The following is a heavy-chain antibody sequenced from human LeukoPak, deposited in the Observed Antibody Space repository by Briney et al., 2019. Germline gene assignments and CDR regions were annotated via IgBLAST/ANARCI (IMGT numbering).Heavy chain of an antibody. Sequence: ASVKASCKASGYTFTSYAMHWVRQAPGQRLEWMGWINAGNGNTKYSQKFQGRVTITRDTSASTAYMELSSLRSDDTAVYYCARSAAYYYDSSGYYMDYWGQGTLVTVSS. CDR3: ARSAAYYYDSSGYYMDY. CDR1: GYTFTSYA. V-gene: IGHV1-3*01. J-gene: IGHJ4*02. CDR2: INAGNGNT. D-gene: IGHD3-22*01.